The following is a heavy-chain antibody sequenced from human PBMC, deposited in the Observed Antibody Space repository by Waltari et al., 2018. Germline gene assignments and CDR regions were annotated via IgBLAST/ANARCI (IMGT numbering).Heavy chain of an antibody. CDR1: GGSFSSYW. CDR2: IYGSSGST. Sequence: QVQLQESGPGLVKPSETLSLTCAVSGGSFSSYWWGWIRQPHGKGLEWIGNIYGSSGSTEYNPSLKSRATISRDTSKNQFSLKLSSVTAADTAVYYCARHTSRYYYSGSYYYSALDSWGQGVVVTVSS. CDR3: ARHTSRYYYSGSYYYSALDS. D-gene: IGHD3-22*01. V-gene: IGHV4-4*09. J-gene: IGHJ4*03.